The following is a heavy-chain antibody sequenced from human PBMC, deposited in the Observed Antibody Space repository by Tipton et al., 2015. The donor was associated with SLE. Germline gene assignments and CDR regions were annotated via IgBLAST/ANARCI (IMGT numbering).Heavy chain of an antibody. J-gene: IGHJ3*02. D-gene: IGHD3-22*01. CDR3: ARLRELYYDSSPDAFDI. CDR2: IYTSGST. Sequence: TLSLTCTVSGGSISSYYWSWIRQPAGKGLEWIGRIYTSGSTNYNPSLKSRVTISVDTSKNQFSLKLSSVTAADTAVYCCARLRELYYDSSPDAFDIWGQGTMVTVSS. V-gene: IGHV4-4*07. CDR1: GGSISSYY.